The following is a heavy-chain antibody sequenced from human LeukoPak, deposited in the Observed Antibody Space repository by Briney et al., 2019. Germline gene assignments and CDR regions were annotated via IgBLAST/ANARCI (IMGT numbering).Heavy chain of an antibody. CDR3: AKERRADGDYISAFDI. Sequence: GGSLRLSCEASGFIFRTYSMNWVRQAPGKGLEWVSSIRGSGVSTYYADSVKGRFTISRDNSKNTLYLQMTSLRAEDTAVYYCAKERRADGDYISAFDIWGQGTMVTVSS. CDR1: GFIFRTYS. J-gene: IGHJ3*02. D-gene: IGHD4-17*01. CDR2: IRGSGVST. V-gene: IGHV3-23*01.